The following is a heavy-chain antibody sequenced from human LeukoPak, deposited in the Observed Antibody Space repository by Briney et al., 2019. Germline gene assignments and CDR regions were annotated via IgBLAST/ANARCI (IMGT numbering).Heavy chain of an antibody. J-gene: IGHJ4*02. D-gene: IGHD3-16*01. CDR1: GHTLAGYY. V-gene: IGHV1-2*02. CDR2: IKPKSGGT. CDR3: ASAESNDYGET. Sequence: ASVKVSCKASGHTLAGYYIHWVRQAPGQGLEWMGWIKPKSGGTQFAQKFQGRVTMDRDTSLSTVYMELSGLRSGDMAIYYCASAESNDYGETWGQGTLVTVSS.